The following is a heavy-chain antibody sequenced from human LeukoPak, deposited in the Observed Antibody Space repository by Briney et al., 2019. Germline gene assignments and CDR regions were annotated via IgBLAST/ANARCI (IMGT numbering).Heavy chain of an antibody. J-gene: IGHJ4*02. V-gene: IGHV3-23*01. CDR2: ISDSGDSS. CDR3: ARLYSGTSSWFDY. Sequence: GGSLTLSCAPTGFTFPSFAMSWVRQAPGKGLEWVSTISDSGDSSYFADPVQGRFTISRDNSNNTLYLQMNSLRAEDTAVYYCARLYSGTSSWFDYWGQGTLVTVSS. CDR1: GFTFPSFA. D-gene: IGHD1-26*01.